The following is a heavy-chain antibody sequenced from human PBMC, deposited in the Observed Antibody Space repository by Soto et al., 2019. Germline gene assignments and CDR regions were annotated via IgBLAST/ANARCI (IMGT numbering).Heavy chain of an antibody. V-gene: IGHV1-69*12. D-gene: IGHD1-26*01. CDR3: RGSSYPYYGMDV. J-gene: IGHJ6*02. Sequence: QVQLVQSGAEVKKPGSSVKVSCKASGGTFSSYAISWVRQAPGQGLEWMGGIIPIFGTANYAQKFQGRVTSTAAESTSTAYMELSRLRSEDTAVYYCRGSSYPYYGMDVWGQGTTVTVSS. CDR2: IIPIFGTA. CDR1: GGTFSSYA.